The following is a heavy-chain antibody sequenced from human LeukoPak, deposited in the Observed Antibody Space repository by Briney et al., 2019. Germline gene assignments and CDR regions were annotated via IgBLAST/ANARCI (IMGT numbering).Heavy chain of an antibody. V-gene: IGHV4-34*01. Sequence: SETLSLTCTVSGGSISSYYWSWIRQPPGKGLEWIGEINHSGSTNYNPSLKSRVTISVDTSKNQFSLKLSSVTAADTAVYYCARGRIETAAGTILYYYYYYGMDVWGQGTTVTVSS. CDR3: ARGRIETAAGTILYYYYYYGMDV. D-gene: IGHD6-13*01. CDR2: INHSGST. J-gene: IGHJ6*02. CDR1: GGSISSYY.